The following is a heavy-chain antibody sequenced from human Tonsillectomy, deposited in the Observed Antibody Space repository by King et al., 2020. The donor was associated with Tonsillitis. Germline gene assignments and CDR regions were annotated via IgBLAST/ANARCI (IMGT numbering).Heavy chain of an antibody. J-gene: IGHJ4*02. Sequence: QLQESGPGLVKPSQTLSLTCTVSGGSISSGGYYWSWICQHPGKGLEWIGYIYYSGSTYYNPSLKSRVTISVDTSKNQFSLKLSSVTAADTAVYYCAREVIVVVPAAAYYFDYWGQGTLVTVSS. CDR2: IYYSGST. CDR1: GGSISSGGYY. V-gene: IGHV4-31*03. D-gene: IGHD2-2*01. CDR3: AREVIVVVPAAAYYFDY.